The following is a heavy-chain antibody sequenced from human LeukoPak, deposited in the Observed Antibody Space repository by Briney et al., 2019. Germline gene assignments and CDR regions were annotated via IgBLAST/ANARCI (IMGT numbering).Heavy chain of an antibody. D-gene: IGHD6-13*01. CDR3: VKDAGSSWAYNWFDP. CDR2: ISWNSGSI. CDR1: GFTFDDYA. V-gene: IGHV3-9*03. Sequence: PGRSLRLSCVASGFTFDDYAMHWVRQAPGKGLEWVSGISWNSGSIGYADSVKGRFTISRDNAKNSLYLQMNSLRAEDMALYYCVKDAGSSWAYNWFDPWGQGTLVIVSS. J-gene: IGHJ5*02.